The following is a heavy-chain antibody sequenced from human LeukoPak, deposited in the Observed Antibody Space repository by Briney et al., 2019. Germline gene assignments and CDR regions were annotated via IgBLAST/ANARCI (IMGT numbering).Heavy chain of an antibody. V-gene: IGHV4-4*02. CDR1: GDSINSLDL. CDR2: MYLSGTT. J-gene: IGHJ4*02. D-gene: IGHD5-24*01. Sequence: SGTLSLTCTVSGDSINSLDLWSWVRQPPGKGLEWIGEMYLSGTTHSNPSVKSRVTISVDTSKNQFSLKLSSVTAADTAVYYCAGSRDGQSCIDYWGQGTLVTVSS. CDR3: AGSRDGQSCIDY.